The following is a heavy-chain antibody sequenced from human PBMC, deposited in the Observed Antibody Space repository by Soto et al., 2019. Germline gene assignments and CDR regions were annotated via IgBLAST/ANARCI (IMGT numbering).Heavy chain of an antibody. D-gene: IGHD1-26*01. CDR2: TYYRSKWST. J-gene: IGHJ4*02. Sequence: QTLSLTSAISGDSVSSKDAAWNWIRHSPSRGLEWLGRTYYRSKWSTDYAVSLKGRITVKPDTSKNQFSLQLNSVTPEDTAVYYCARALAGSYDYWGQGTLVTVSS. CDR1: GDSVSSKDAA. CDR3: ARALAGSYDY. V-gene: IGHV6-1*01.